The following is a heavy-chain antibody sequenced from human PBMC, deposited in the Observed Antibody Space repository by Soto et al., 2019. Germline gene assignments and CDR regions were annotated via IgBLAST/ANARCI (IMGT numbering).Heavy chain of an antibody. CDR2: ISKDSGRAT. D-gene: IGHD3-16*01. J-gene: IGHJ5*02. CDR1: GFIFRDWF. Sequence: SLRLSCAASGFIFRDWFMSWIRQAPGKGLEWISYISKDSGRATRYADSVKGRFTISRDNAKNSLYLQMNSLRAEDTAVYYCARLPYPWGWYDPWGQGTPVTVSS. CDR3: ARLPYPWGWYDP. V-gene: IGHV3-11*01.